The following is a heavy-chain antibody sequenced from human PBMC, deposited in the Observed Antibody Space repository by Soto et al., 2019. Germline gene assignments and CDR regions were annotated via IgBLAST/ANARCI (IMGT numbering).Heavy chain of an antibody. Sequence: EVQLVESGGGWVQPGGSLRLSCAASGFTFSSYSMNWVRQAPGKGLEWVSYISSSSSTIYYADSVKGRFTISRDNAKNSLYLQMNSLRDEDTAVYYCARVFYDYVWGSYRPDYWGQGTLVTVSS. J-gene: IGHJ4*02. CDR1: GFTFSSYS. CDR2: ISSSSSTI. V-gene: IGHV3-48*02. CDR3: ARVFYDYVWGSYRPDY. D-gene: IGHD3-16*02.